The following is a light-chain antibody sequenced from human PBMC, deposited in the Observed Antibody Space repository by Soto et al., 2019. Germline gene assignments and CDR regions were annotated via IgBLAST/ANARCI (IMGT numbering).Light chain of an antibody. J-gene: IGKJ1*01. V-gene: IGKV3-15*01. CDR1: QSVSSN. CDR3: QQYNNWPWT. CDR2: GAS. Sequence: MTQSPSTLSASVGDRVTITCRASQSVSSNLAWYQQKPGQAPRLLIYGASTRATGIPARFSGSGSGTEFTLTISSLQSEDFGVYYCQQYNNWPWTFGQGTKVEIK.